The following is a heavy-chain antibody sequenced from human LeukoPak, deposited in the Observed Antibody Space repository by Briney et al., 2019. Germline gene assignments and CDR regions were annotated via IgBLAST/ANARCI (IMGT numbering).Heavy chain of an antibody. J-gene: IGHJ4*02. CDR2: ISSSSSYI. CDR1: GFTFSSYS. V-gene: IGHV3-21*01. CDR3: AREKPGAVAGMNDY. Sequence: GGSLRLSCAASGFTFSSYSMNWVRQAPGKGLEWVSSISSSSSYIYYADSVKGRFTISRDNAKNSLYLQMNSLRAEDTAVYYCAREKPGAVAGMNDYWGQGTLVTVSS. D-gene: IGHD6-19*01.